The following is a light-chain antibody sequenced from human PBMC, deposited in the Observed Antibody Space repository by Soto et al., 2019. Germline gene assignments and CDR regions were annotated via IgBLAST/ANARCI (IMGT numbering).Light chain of an antibody. Sequence: QSALTQPASVSGSPGQSITISCTGTSSDVGGYNFVSWYQQHPGKAPKLMIYDVSNRPSGVSYRFSGSKSGNTASLTISGLQAEDEADYSCSSYTSSSTYVFGTGTKLTVL. J-gene: IGLJ1*01. V-gene: IGLV2-14*01. CDR2: DVS. CDR3: SSYTSSSTYV. CDR1: SSDVGGYNF.